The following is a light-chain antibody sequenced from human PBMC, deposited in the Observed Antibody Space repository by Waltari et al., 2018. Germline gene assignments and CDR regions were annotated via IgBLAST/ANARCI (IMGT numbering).Light chain of an antibody. CDR2: ATS. CDR3: EQRSRSPRT. J-gene: IGKJ2*01. V-gene: IGKV1-39*01. Sequence: DIQRTQSPPSLSASVGAGVTITCRASERVDNYLNWYQQTPGKAPSLLIYATSSLHTGVPSRFSGSGFGTDFTLTISSLQVEDFATYYCEQRSRSPRTFGQGTKVEIK. CDR1: ERVDNY.